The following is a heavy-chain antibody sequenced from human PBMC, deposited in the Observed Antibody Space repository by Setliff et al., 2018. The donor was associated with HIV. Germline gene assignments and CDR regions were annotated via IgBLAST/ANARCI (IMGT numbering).Heavy chain of an antibody. D-gene: IGHD3-22*01. CDR2: ISYSGST. CDR1: GGSVSSDGYY. J-gene: IGHJ4*02. Sequence: SETLSLTCTVSGGSVSSDGYYWSWIRQHPGKGLEWIGYISYSGSTYNNPSLKSRVTISLDTSKNQFSLKLSSVTAADTAVYYCARELIHYDSSGYFDYWGQGNLVTSPQ. V-gene: IGHV4-31*03. CDR3: ARELIHYDSSGYFDY.